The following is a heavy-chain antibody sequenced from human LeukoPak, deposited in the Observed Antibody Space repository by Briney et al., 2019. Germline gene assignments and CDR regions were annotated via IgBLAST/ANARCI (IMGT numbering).Heavy chain of an antibody. V-gene: IGHV3-66*01. CDR1: GFTVSSNY. CDR3: ARRTRGFGELLSVSYFDY. Sequence: GGSLRLSCATSGFTVSSNYKSWVRQAPGKGLEWVSVIYPDGSTHYADSVKGRFTISRDNSKNTLYLQMNSLRAEDTAVYYCARRTRGFGELLSVSYFDYWGQGTLVTVSS. CDR2: IYPDGST. D-gene: IGHD3-10*01. J-gene: IGHJ4*02.